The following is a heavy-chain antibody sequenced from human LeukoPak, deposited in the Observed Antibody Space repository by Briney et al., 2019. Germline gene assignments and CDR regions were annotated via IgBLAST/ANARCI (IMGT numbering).Heavy chain of an antibody. Sequence: ASVKVSCKASGYTLTDFSMHWVRQAPGKGLEWVGGFDSEDGGTIYAETLQGRFTTTEHTSTDTAYMDLSSLRSEDTAVYCCATLTTHIVVVPAARRRGYYYYGMDVWGQGTTVTVSS. CDR1: GYTLTDFS. CDR2: FDSEDGGT. CDR3: ATLTTHIVVVPAARRRGYYYYGMDV. V-gene: IGHV1-24*01. J-gene: IGHJ6*02. D-gene: IGHD2-2*01.